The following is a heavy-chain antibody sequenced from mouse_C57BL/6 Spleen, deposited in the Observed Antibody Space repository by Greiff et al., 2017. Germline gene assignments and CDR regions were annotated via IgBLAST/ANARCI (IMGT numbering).Heavy chain of an antibody. CDR2: INPNNGGT. J-gene: IGHJ4*01. D-gene: IGHD2-5*01. Sequence: EVKLQQSGPELVKPGASVKISCKASGYTFTDYYMNWVKQSHGKSLEWIGDINPNNGGTSYNQKFKGKATLTVDKSSSTAYMELRSLTSEDSAVYYCARSSNYVYYYAMDYWGQGTSVTVSS. CDR3: ARSSNYVYYYAMDY. V-gene: IGHV1-26*01. CDR1: GYTFTDYY.